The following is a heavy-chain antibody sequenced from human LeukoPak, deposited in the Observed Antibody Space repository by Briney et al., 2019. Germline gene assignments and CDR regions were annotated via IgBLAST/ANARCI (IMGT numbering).Heavy chain of an antibody. CDR1: GYTFTSYD. CDR3: ARLTRGEDRGVRYAFDI. V-gene: IGHV1-8*01. CDR2: MNPNSGNT. J-gene: IGHJ3*02. D-gene: IGHD3-10*01. Sequence: ASVTVSCKASGYTFTSYDINWVRQATGQGLEWMGWMNPNSGNTGYAQKFQGRVTMTRNTSISTAYMELSSLRSEDTAVYYCARLTRGEDRGVRYAFDIWGQGTMVTVSS.